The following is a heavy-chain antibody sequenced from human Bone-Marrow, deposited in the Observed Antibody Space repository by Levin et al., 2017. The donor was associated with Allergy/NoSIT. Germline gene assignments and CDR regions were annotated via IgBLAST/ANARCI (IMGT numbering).Heavy chain of an antibody. V-gene: IGHV3-66*01. D-gene: IGHD2-15*01. CDR3: ATRASIGA. J-gene: IGHJ5*02. CDR1: GFTVGNNY. CDR2: IYSHGGT. Sequence: GGSLRLSCAASGFTVGNNYVSWVRQAPGKGLEWVSVIYSHGGTSYTDSVRGRFAISRDSSKNTLFLQMNSLRADDTAVYYCATRASIGAWGQGTLVTVSS.